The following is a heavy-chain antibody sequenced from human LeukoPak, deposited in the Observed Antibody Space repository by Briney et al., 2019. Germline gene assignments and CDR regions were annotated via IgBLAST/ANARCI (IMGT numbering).Heavy chain of an antibody. Sequence: SETLSLTCTVSGGSISSYYWSWIRQPPGKGLEWIGYIYYSGSTNFNPSLKSRVTISVDTSKNQFSLKLSSVTAADTAVYYCARGEYYYGSGSYGPGYFDYWGQGTLVTVSS. CDR2: IYYSGST. D-gene: IGHD3-10*01. V-gene: IGHV4-59*08. CDR1: GGSISSYY. J-gene: IGHJ4*02. CDR3: ARGEYYYGSGSYGPGYFDY.